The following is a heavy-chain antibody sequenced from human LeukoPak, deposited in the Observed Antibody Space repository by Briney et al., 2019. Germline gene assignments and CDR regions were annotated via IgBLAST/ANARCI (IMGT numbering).Heavy chain of an antibody. Sequence: PGGSLRLSCAASGFTFGDYAMHWVRQAPGKGLEWVSLISGDGGSTYYADSVKGRFTISRDSSKNSLYLQMNSLRTEDTALYYCAPQAFCSGGSCYSIPYWGQGTLVTVSS. CDR2: ISGDGGST. J-gene: IGHJ4*02. CDR3: APQAFCSGGSCYSIPY. CDR1: GFTFGDYA. V-gene: IGHV3-43*02. D-gene: IGHD2-15*01.